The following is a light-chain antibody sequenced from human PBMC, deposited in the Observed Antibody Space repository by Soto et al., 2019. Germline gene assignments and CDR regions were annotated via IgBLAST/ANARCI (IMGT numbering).Light chain of an antibody. CDR1: QTVSNNY. J-gene: IGKJ1*01. CDR3: QQYGSSPWR. Sequence: EKVLKQSPGALSLSLGDRATLSCRASQTVSNNYLAWYQQKPGQAPRLLIYGTSNRATGIPDRFSGSGSGTDFTLTISRLEPEDFVIYYCQQYGSSPWRFGQGTKVDIK. V-gene: IGKV3-20*01. CDR2: GTS.